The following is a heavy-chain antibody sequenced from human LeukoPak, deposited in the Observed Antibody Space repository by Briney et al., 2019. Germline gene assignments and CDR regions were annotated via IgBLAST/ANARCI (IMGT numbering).Heavy chain of an antibody. CDR2: IYPGDSDT. CDR3: ARHEGYCISSSCSDTFDI. V-gene: IGHV5-51*01. Sequence: GESLKISCKGSGYSFTSYWIGWVRQMPGKGLEWMGIIYPGDSDTTYSPSFQGQVTISADKSISTAYLQWSSLKASDTAMYYCARHEGYCISSSCSDTFDIWGQGTMVTVSS. J-gene: IGHJ3*02. D-gene: IGHD2-2*01. CDR1: GYSFTSYW.